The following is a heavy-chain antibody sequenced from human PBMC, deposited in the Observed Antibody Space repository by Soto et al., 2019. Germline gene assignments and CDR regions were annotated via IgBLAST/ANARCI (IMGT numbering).Heavy chain of an antibody. CDR2: IKQDGSEK. CDR1: GFTFSSYW. CDR3: ARLPRDYIWGSYPYFDY. J-gene: IGHJ4*02. D-gene: IGHD3-16*02. V-gene: IGHV3-7*01. Sequence: EVQLVESGGGLVQPGGSLRLSCAASGFTFSSYWMSWVRQAPGKGLEWVANIKQDGSEKYYVDSVKGRFTISRDNAKKSLYLQMNSLKAEDTAVYYCARLPRDYIWGSYPYFDYWGQGTLVTVSS.